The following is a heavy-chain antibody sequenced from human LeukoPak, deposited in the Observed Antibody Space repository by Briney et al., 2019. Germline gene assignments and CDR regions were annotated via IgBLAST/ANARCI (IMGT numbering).Heavy chain of an antibody. V-gene: IGHV3-66*01. CDR3: ARDNYYYYMDV. CDR2: IYSGGST. J-gene: IGHJ6*03. Sequence: PGGSLRLSCAASGFTVSSNYMSWVRQAPGKGLEWVSGIYSGGSTYYADSVKGRFSISRDNSKNTLYLQMNRLRAEDTAVYYCARDNYYYYMDVWGKGPTVTISS. CDR1: GFTVSSNY.